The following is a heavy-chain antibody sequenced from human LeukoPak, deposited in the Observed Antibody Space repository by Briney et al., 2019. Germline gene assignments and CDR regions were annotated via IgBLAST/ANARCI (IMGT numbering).Heavy chain of an antibody. D-gene: IGHD2-15*01. CDR1: GGSIDSRSYY. CDR3: ARRSEFDNTHYHYFDY. Sequence: PSETLSLTCTVSGGSIDSRSYYWDWIRQAPGEGLEWIGTIYHSGSTEYNPSLKSRVAIFVDTSKNQFSLILHSVAAADTAVYYCARRSEFDNTHYHYFDYWGQGALVTVSS. V-gene: IGHV4-39*01. J-gene: IGHJ4*02. CDR2: IYHSGST.